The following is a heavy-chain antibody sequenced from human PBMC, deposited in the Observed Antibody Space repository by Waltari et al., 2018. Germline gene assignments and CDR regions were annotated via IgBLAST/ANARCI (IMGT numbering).Heavy chain of an antibody. J-gene: IGHJ4*02. V-gene: IGHV3-23*01. CDR3: AKDHASSGWPTFDS. Sequence: EVQFLESGGDLVQPGGSLRLSCAASGFSIGSSAMSWVCQAPGKGPEWVASIPRQATTYYAGSVRGRFAISRDESDNKLYLQMSGLRAEDTAMYYCAKDHASSGWPTFDSWGQGTQVTVSS. D-gene: IGHD6-19*01. CDR2: IPRQATT. CDR1: GFSIGSSA.